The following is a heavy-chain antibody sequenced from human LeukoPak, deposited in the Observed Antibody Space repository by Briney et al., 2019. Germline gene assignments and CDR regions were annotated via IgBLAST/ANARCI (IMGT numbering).Heavy chain of an antibody. CDR3: ARVRRDSYGPNPYYFDY. Sequence: KPSETLSLTCTVSGGSISGYYWSWIRQPPGKGLEWIGYIYYSGSTNYNPSLKSRVTISVDTSKNQFSLKLSSVTAADTAVYYCARVRRDSYGPNPYYFDYWGQGTLVTVSS. CDR2: IYYSGST. V-gene: IGHV4-59*01. CDR1: GGSISGYY. J-gene: IGHJ4*02. D-gene: IGHD5-18*01.